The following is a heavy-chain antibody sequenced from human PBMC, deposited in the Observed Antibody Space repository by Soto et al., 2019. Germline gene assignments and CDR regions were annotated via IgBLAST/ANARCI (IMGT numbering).Heavy chain of an antibody. CDR2: IGNSGAAT. J-gene: IGHJ4*02. Sequence: EAQLLESGGGLVQPGGSLRLSCAASGFIFSTYAMSWVRQAPGKGLEWVSSIGNSGAATHYADSVKGRFTISRDNSKNTLFLQMNSLGDEDTAVYFCAKRSASGTYYFDYWGRGTPVTVST. CDR3: AKRSASGTYYFDY. CDR1: GFIFSTYA. D-gene: IGHD3-3*01. V-gene: IGHV3-23*01.